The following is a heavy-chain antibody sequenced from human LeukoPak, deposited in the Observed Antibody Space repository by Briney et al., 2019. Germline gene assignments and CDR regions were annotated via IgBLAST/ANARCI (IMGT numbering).Heavy chain of an antibody. J-gene: IGHJ6*02. CDR3: TRSIAAAGPYYYYYYGMDV. D-gene: IGHD6-13*01. CDR2: IGTAGDT. V-gene: IGHV3-13*01. CDR1: GFTFSSYD. Sequence: GGSLRLSCAASGFTFSSYDMHWVRQATGKGLEWVSTIGTAGDTYYPGSVKGRFTISRENAKNSLYLQMNSLRAGDTAVYYCTRSIAAAGPYYYYYYGMDVWGQGTTVTVSS.